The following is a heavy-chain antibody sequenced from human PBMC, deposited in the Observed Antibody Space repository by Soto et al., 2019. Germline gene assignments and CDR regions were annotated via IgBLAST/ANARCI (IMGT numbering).Heavy chain of an antibody. V-gene: IGHV1-3*01. CDR1: GYAFSIYA. J-gene: IGHJ6*03. Sequence: SVNVSWKAAGYAFSIYAMHWGRQAPGQRLEWMGWINAGNGNTKYSQKFQGRVTITRDTSASTAYMELSSLRSEDTAVYYCARGDREYYMDVWGKGTTVTVSS. CDR3: ARGDREYYMDV. CDR2: INAGNGNT.